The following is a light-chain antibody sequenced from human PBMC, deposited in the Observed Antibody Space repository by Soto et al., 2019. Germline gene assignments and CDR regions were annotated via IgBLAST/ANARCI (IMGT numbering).Light chain of an antibody. Sequence: QSALTQPASVSGSPGQSITISCTGTNSDVGAYSYVSWYQQYPGKAPKLLIYDVGARPSGISDRFSGSKSGNTASLTISGLQAEDEADYYCSSYTSSNTFYVFGTGTKVTVL. V-gene: IGLV2-14*03. CDR3: SSYTSSNTFYV. CDR2: DVG. J-gene: IGLJ1*01. CDR1: NSDVGAYSY.